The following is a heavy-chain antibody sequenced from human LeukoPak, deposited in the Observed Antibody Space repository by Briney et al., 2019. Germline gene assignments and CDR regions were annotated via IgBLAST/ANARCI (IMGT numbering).Heavy chain of an antibody. D-gene: IGHD6-19*01. CDR3: ARDTKEQWLETRRYYYYYYMDV. CDR2: IKQDGSEK. V-gene: IGHV3-7*01. J-gene: IGHJ6*03. CDR1: GFTFSSYW. Sequence: GGSLRLSCAASGFTFSSYWMSWVRQAPGKGLEWVANIKQDGSEKYYVDSVKGRFTISRDNAKNSLYLQMNSLRADDTGVYYCARDTKEQWLETRRYYYYYYMDVWGKGTTVTVSS.